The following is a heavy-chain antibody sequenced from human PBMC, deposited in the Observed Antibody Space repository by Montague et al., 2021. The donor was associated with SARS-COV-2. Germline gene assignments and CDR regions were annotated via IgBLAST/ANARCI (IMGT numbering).Heavy chain of an antibody. Sequence: SETLSLTCTVSGGSINYYYWHWLRQSAGKGLEWIGRIYSSGNTNSNPSLESRVIMSVDSSQNQFSLKLNSVKAADTAVYYCARGDHPTTASWYVFDSWGQGALVTVSS. CDR1: GGSINYYY. CDR2: IYSSGNT. J-gene: IGHJ4*02. CDR3: ARGDHPTTASWYVFDS. D-gene: IGHD6-13*01. V-gene: IGHV4-4*07.